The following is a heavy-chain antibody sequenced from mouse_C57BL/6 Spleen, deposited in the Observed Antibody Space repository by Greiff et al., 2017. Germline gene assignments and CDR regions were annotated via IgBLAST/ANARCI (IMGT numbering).Heavy chain of an antibody. CDR1: GYTFTDYY. CDR2: INPNNGGT. CDR3: AREGLLWLRRGFAY. D-gene: IGHD2-2*01. J-gene: IGHJ3*01. V-gene: IGHV1-26*01. Sequence: EVQLQQSGPELVKPGASVKISCKASGYTFTDYYMNWVKQRHGKSLEWIGDINPNNGGTSYNQKFKGKATLTVDKSSSTAYMELRSLTAEDSAVYYCAREGLLWLRRGFAYWGQGTLVTVSA.